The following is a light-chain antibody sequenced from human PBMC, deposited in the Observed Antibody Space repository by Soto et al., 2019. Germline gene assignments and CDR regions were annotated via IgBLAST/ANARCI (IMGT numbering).Light chain of an antibody. V-gene: IGKV3-20*01. CDR3: QQYCNSPRT. CDR1: QSVSSKY. Sequence: EIVLTQSPGTLSLSPGDRATLSCRASQSVSSKYLAWYQQRRGQPPRLLIYLASTRAPGLPARFSGSGSGTDFTLTISRLQPEDFAVYYCQQYCNSPRTFGQGTKVEVK. CDR2: LAS. J-gene: IGKJ1*01.